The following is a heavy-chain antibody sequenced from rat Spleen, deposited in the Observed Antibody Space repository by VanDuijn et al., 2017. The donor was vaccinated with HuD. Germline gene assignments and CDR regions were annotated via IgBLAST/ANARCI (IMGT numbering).Heavy chain of an antibody. V-gene: IGHV5S10*01. CDR1: GFTFSDYN. CDR2: IIYAGTRT. Sequence: EVQLVESGGGLVQPGGSLKLSCAASGFTFSDYNMAWVRQAPKKGLEWVATIIYAGTRTFYRDSVKGRFTISRDNAKSTLYLQMDSLRSEDTATYYCARHYGGYSEYVMDAWGQGASVTVSS. D-gene: IGHD1-11*01. CDR3: ARHYGGYSEYVMDA. J-gene: IGHJ4*01.